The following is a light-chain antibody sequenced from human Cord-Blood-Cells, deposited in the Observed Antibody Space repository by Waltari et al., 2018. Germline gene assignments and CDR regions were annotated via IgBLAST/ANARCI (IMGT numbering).Light chain of an antibody. CDR1: SSTIGSNY. V-gene: IGLV1-47*01. Sequence: QSVLTQPPSASGTPGQRVTISCSGSSSTIGSNYVYWYQQIPGTAPKLLIYRNNQRPSGFPDRFSGSKSCTSASLAISGLRSEDEADYYCAAWDDSLSGPWVFGGGTKLTVL. J-gene: IGLJ3*02. CDR2: RNN. CDR3: AAWDDSLSGPWV.